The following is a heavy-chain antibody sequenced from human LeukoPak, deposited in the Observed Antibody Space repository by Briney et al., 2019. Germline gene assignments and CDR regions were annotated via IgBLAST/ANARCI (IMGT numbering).Heavy chain of an antibody. CDR2: ISSSGSTI. V-gene: IGHV3-48*03. D-gene: IGHD3-22*01. Sequence: GGSLRLSCAASGFTFSSFEMNWVRQAPGKGLEWVSYISSSGSTIYYADSVKGRFTISRDNAKNSLYLQMNSLRAEDTAVYYCARDGEYYDSSGYYQKDFDYWGQGTLVTVSS. J-gene: IGHJ4*02. CDR1: GFTFSSFE. CDR3: ARDGEYYDSSGYYQKDFDY.